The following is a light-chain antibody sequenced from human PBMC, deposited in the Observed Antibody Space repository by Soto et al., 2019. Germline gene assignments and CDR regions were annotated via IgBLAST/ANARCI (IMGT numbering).Light chain of an antibody. CDR1: SSDVGSYNL. Sequence: QSALTQPASVSGSPGQSITISCTGTSSDVGSYNLVSWYQQHPGKAPKLMIYEGSKRPSGVSNRFSGSKSGNVASLTISWLQAEDEADHYCSSYTSSSTYVFGTGTKLTVL. CDR2: EGS. V-gene: IGLV2-14*02. J-gene: IGLJ1*01. CDR3: SSYTSSSTYV.